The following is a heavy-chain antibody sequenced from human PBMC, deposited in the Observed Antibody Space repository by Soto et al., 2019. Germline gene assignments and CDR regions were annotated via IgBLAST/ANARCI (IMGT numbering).Heavy chain of an antibody. V-gene: IGHV3-15*07. CDR3: TTEVAALFPAGTLWVRYYYYYGMDV. CDR2: IKSKTDGGTT. Sequence: PGGSLRLSCAASCFTFSNAWMNWVRPAPGKGLEWVGRIKSKTDGGTTDYAAPVKGRFTISRDDSKNTLYLQMNSLKTEDTAVYYCTTEVAALFPAGTLWVRYYYYYGMDVWGQGTPVTV. D-gene: IGHD2-15*01. CDR1: CFTFSNAW. J-gene: IGHJ6*02.